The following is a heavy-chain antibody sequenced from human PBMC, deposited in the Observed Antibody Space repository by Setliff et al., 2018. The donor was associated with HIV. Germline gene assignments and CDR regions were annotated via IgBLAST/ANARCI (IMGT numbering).Heavy chain of an antibody. CDR3: ARQVGEGKWYLDS. J-gene: IGHJ4*01. CDR1: GYSISSGYY. Sequence: PSETLSLTCDVSGYSISSGYYWGWIRQPPGKGLEWIAIIHQSGTAHKRPSLKSRVTISIDTSENLFSLKLSGVTAADTAIYYCARQVGEGKWYLDSWGHGTLVTVSS. V-gene: IGHV4-38-2*01. CDR2: IHQSGTA. D-gene: IGHD1-26*01.